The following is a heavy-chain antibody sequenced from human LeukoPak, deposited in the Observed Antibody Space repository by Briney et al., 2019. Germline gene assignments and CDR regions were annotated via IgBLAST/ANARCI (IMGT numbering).Heavy chain of an antibody. CDR3: ARESRRARSVDY. J-gene: IGHJ4*02. CDR2: IYHSGST. D-gene: IGHD6-19*01. V-gene: IGHV4-30-2*01. CDR1: GGSISSGGYS. Sequence: SETLSLTCAVSGGSISSGGYSGSWVRQPPGGGLEWVGYIYHSGSTYYNPSLQSRVTISLDRSKNQFSLKLSSMTAADTAVYYCARESRRARSVDYWGQGTLVTVSS.